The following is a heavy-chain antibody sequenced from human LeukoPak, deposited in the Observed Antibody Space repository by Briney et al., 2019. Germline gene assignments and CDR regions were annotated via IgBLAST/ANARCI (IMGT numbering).Heavy chain of an antibody. D-gene: IGHD3-22*01. Sequence: PSETLSLTCAVYGGSFSGYYWSWIRQPPGKGLEWIGEINHSGNTNYNPSLKSRVTISVDTSKNQFSLKLNSVTAADTAVYFCAGDYYDSSVYYPIGAFDIWGQGTMVTVSS. CDR3: AGDYYDSSVYYPIGAFDI. CDR2: INHSGNT. CDR1: GGSFSGYY. V-gene: IGHV4-34*01. J-gene: IGHJ3*02.